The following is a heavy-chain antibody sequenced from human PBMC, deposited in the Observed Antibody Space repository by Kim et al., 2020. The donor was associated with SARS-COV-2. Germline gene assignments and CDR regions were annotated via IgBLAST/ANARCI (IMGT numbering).Heavy chain of an antibody. CDR3: ARDEGQWELLLNYYYGMDV. D-gene: IGHD1-26*01. CDR2: ISSSSSTI. V-gene: IGHV3-48*02. J-gene: IGHJ6*02. Sequence: GGSLRLSCAASGFTFSSYSMNWVRQAPGKGLEWVSYISSSSSTIYYADSVKGRFTISRDNAKNSLYLQMNSLRDEDTAVYYCARDEGQWELLLNYYYGMDVWGQGTTVTVSS. CDR1: GFTFSSYS.